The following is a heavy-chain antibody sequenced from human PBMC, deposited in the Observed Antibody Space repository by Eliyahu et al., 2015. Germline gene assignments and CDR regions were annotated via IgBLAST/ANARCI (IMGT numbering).Heavy chain of an antibody. CDR2: ISGSYGTT. V-gene: IGHV3-23*01. CDR3: ANLGSYPLDY. CDR1: GXTFSSYA. J-gene: IGHJ4*02. Sequence: EVQLLESGGGLVQPGXSLXLXXAASGXTFSSYAMNWXRQAPGKGLEWVSIISGSYGTTYYADSVQGRFTISRDNSKNTLYLQMNSLRAEDTAVYYCANLGSYPLDYWGQGTLVTVSS. D-gene: IGHD3-16*01.